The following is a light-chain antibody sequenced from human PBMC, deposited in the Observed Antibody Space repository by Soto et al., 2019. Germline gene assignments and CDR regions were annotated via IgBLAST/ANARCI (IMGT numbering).Light chain of an antibody. Sequence: DIQLTQSPSFLSASVGDRVTITCRASQGISSYLGWYQQKPGKAPKLLIYAASTLHSGVPSRFSGSGSGTEFTLTISSLQPEDFATYYCQQLTGYLLTLGGGTKVEIK. V-gene: IGKV1-9*01. CDR1: QGISSY. J-gene: IGKJ4*01. CDR3: QQLTGYLLT. CDR2: AAS.